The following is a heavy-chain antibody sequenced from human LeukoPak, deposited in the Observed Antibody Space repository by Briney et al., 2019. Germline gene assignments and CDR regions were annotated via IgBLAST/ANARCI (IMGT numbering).Heavy chain of an antibody. CDR1: GFSFRHYW. D-gene: IGHD2-21*02. J-gene: IGHJ4*02. CDR2: ISGSGDNT. Sequence: GGSLRLSCAGSGFSFRHYWMSWVRQAPRKGLEWVSGISGSGDNTYYADSVKGRFTVSRDNSKNTLYVQMKSLRAEDTAVYYCAKDFVVVPGNVNYFDYWGQGTLVTVSS. CDR3: AKDFVVVPGNVNYFDY. V-gene: IGHV3-23*01.